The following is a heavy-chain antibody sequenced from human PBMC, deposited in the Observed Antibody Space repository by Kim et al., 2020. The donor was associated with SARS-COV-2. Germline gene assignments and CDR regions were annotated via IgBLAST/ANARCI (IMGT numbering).Heavy chain of an antibody. V-gene: IGHV4-34*01. CDR1: GGSFSGYY. CDR3: ARGRYSYGHHKNPNFDY. CDR2: INHSGST. Sequence: SETLSLTCAVYGGSFSGYYWSWIRQPPGKGLEWIGEINHSGSTNYNPSLKSRVTISVDTSKNQFSLKLSSVTAADTAVYYCARGRYSYGHHKNPNFDYWGQGTLVTVSS. J-gene: IGHJ4*02. D-gene: IGHD5-18*01.